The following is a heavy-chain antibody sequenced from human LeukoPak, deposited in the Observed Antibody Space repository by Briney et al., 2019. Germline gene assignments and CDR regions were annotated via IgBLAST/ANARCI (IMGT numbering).Heavy chain of an antibody. CDR1: GGPISSYY. V-gene: IGHV4-59*08. D-gene: IGHD2/OR15-2a*01. J-gene: IGHJ4*02. CDR2: ISDIGSI. Sequence: PSETLSLTCTVSGGPISSYYWSWIRQPPGKGLEWIAYISDIGSINYNPSLKSRVTISLETSKNQFSLKLSSVTAADTAVYYCAGHHPRNTVDFWGQGTLVTVSS. CDR3: AGHHPRNTVDF.